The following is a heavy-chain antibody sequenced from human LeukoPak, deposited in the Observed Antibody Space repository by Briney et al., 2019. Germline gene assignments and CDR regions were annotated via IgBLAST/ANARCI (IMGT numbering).Heavy chain of an antibody. CDR3: ARVQHYYYYYGMDV. CDR2: INHSGST. Sequence: SETLSLTCAVYGGSFSGYYWSWIRQPPGKGLEWIGEINHSGSTNYNPSLKSRVTISVDTSKNQFSLKLSSVTAADTAVYYCARVQHYYYYYGMDVWGQGTTVTVSS. J-gene: IGHJ6*02. CDR1: GGSFSGYY. V-gene: IGHV4-34*01.